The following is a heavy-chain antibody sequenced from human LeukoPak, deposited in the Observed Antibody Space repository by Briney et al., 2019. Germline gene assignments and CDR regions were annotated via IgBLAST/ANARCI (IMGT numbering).Heavy chain of an antibody. CDR2: IFPADSNT. J-gene: IGHJ4*02. CDR1: GYSFTSSW. CDR3: ARHRATGTWSDFDY. D-gene: IGHD1-14*01. Sequence: GESLKISCQASGYSFTSSWIGWVRQKPGRGLEWLGVIFPADSNTAYNSSFRGQVTISVDKSIDTAYLQWGSLKASDSAIYYCARHRATGTWSDFDYWGQGTVVTVSS. V-gene: IGHV5-51*01.